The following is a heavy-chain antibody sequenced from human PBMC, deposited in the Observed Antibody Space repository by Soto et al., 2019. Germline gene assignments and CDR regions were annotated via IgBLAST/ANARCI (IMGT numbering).Heavy chain of an antibody. CDR2: ISYDGSNK. Sequence: QVQLVESGGGVVQPGRSLRLSCAASGFTFSSHCMHWVRQAPGKGLEWVAGISYDGSNKDYADSVKGRFTISRDKSKNTRYLQLIRLRAEHRDVDYCAKWGTPVSTCLDYWGQGDLVNLSS. J-gene: IGHJ4*01. D-gene: IGHD1-20*01. CDR1: GFTFSSHC. CDR3: AKWGTPVSTCLDY. V-gene: IGHV3-30*18.